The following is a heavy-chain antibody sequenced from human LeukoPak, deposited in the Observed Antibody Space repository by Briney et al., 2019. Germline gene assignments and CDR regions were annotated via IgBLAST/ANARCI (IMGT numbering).Heavy chain of an antibody. Sequence: GGSLRLSCAASGFTFRSYAMSWVRQAPGKGPEWVSSISGGGSNTYYADSVKGRFTISRDNSKNTLYLLMNSLRAEDTAVYFCAKDRSIGTYYTFDHWGQGSLVTVSS. D-gene: IGHD1-26*01. CDR1: GFTFRSYA. J-gene: IGHJ4*02. CDR2: ISGGGSNT. V-gene: IGHV3-23*01. CDR3: AKDRSIGTYYTFDH.